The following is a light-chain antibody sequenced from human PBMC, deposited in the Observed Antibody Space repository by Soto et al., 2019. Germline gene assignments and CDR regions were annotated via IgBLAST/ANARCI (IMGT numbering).Light chain of an antibody. CDR1: QRVSSSY. CDR2: GAS. V-gene: IGKV3-20*01. CDR3: QKYNSAPHT. J-gene: IGKJ2*01. Sequence: EIVLTQSPGTMSLSPGDRATLSCRASQRVSSSYLAWYQQKPGQAPRLLIYGASTRATGIPDRFSGSGSGTDFTLTISSLQPEDVATYYCQKYNSAPHTFGQGTKLEIK.